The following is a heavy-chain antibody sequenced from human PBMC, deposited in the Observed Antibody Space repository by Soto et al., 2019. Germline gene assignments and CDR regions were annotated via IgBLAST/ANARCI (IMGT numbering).Heavy chain of an antibody. J-gene: IGHJ6*02. CDR3: ARGGKDTMVRGVTNYYYYGMDV. V-gene: IGHV3-13*01. CDR1: GFTFSSYD. D-gene: IGHD3-10*01. Sequence: EVQLVESGGGLVQPGGSLRLSCAASGFTFSSYDMHWVRQATGKGLEWVSAIGTAGDTYYPGSVKGRFTISRENGKNTLYLQMNSLRAEDTAVYYCARGGKDTMVRGVTNYYYYGMDVWGQGTTVTVSS. CDR2: IGTAGDT.